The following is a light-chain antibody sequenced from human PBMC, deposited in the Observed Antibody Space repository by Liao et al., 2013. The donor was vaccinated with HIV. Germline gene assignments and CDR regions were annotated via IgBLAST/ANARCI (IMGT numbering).Light chain of an antibody. J-gene: IGLJ3*02. V-gene: IGLV3-1*01. CDR1: KLGHKY. CDR3: QAWDSYSFWV. Sequence: ELTQPPSVSVSPGQTASITCSGDKLGHKYACWYQQRPGQSPVLVIYQDTKRPSGIPERFSGSNSGSTATLTISGTQAMDEADYYCQAWDSYSFWVFGGGTKLTVL. CDR2: QDT.